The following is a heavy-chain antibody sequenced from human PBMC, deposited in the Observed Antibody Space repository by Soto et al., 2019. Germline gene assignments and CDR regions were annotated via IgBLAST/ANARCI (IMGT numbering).Heavy chain of an antibody. CDR2: INAGNGNT. V-gene: IGHV1-3*01. Sequence: QVQLVQSGAEVKKPGASVKVSCKASGYTLTSYAMHWVRQAPGQRLEWMGWINAGNGNTKYSQKFQGRVTITRDTSASRAYMELSSLRSEDTAVYYCARGDSSSSYALDYWGQGTLVTVSS. CDR3: ARGDSSSSYALDY. D-gene: IGHD6-13*01. CDR1: GYTLTSYA. J-gene: IGHJ4*02.